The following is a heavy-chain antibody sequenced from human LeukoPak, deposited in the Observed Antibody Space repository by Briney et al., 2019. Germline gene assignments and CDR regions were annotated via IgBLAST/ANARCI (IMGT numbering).Heavy chain of an antibody. D-gene: IGHD5-12*01. V-gene: IGHV3-21*01. CDR3: ARGQSGYDVKKYYYYIDV. CDR1: GFTFSSYS. J-gene: IGHJ6*03. CDR2: ISSSSNYI. Sequence: GGSLRLSCAASGFTFSSYSMNWVRQAPGKGLEWVSSISSSSNYIYYADSMKGRFTISRDNAKNSLYLQMNSLRAEDTAVYYCARGQSGYDVKKYYYYIDVWGKGTTVTVSS.